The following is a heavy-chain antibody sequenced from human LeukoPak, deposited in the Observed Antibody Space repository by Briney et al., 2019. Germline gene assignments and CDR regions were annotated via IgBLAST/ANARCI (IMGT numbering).Heavy chain of an antibody. D-gene: IGHD6-25*01. CDR2: ISSSGSTI. V-gene: IGHV3-48*03. J-gene: IGHJ5*02. CDR1: GFTFSSYE. CDR3: ARFFEPASSGPWFDP. Sequence: GGSLRLSCAASGFTFSSYEMNWVRQAPGKGLEWVSYISSSGSTIYYADSVKGRFTISRDNAKNSLYLQMNSLRAEDTAVYYCARFFEPASSGPWFDPWGQGTLVTVSS.